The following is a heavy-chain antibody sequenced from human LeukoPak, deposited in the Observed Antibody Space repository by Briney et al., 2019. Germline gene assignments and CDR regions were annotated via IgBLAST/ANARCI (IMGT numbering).Heavy chain of an antibody. CDR1: GFTFSSYG. D-gene: IGHD3-10*01. V-gene: IGHV3-30*02. J-gene: IGHJ4*02. Sequence: GGSLRLSCAASGFTFSSYGMHWVRQAPGKGLEWVAFIRYDGSNKYYADSVKGRFTISRDNSKNTLYLQVNSLRAEDTAVYYCAKDLGVRDWMVRGVFDYWGQGTLVTVSS. CDR3: AKDLGVRDWMVRGVFDY. CDR2: IRYDGSNK.